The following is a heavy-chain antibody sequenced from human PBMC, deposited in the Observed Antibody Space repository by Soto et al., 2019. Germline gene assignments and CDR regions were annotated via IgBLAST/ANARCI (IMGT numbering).Heavy chain of an antibody. D-gene: IGHD6-13*01. CDR2: IYYSGST. V-gene: IGHV4-59*01. CDR1: GGSISSYY. J-gene: IGHJ5*02. CDR3: ARDLFGSSWDMGWFDP. Sequence: SETLSLTCTVSGGSISSYYWSWIRQPPGKGLEWIGYIYYSGSTNYNPSLKSRVTISVDTSKNQFSLKLSSVTAADTAVYYCARDLFGSSWDMGWFDPWGQGTLVTVSS.